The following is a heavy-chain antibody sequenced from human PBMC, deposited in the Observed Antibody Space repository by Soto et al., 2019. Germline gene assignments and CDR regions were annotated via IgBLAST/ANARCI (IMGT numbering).Heavy chain of an antibody. V-gene: IGHV3-23*01. CDR3: AKDFSYGIAAVLPFDY. J-gene: IGHJ4*02. Sequence: GGSLRLSCAASGFTFSSYAMSWVRQAPGKGLEWVSAISGSGGSTYYADSVKGRFTISRDNSKNTLYLQMNSLRAEDTAVYYCAKDFSYGIAAVLPFDYWGQGTLVTVFS. D-gene: IGHD6-13*01. CDR1: GFTFSSYA. CDR2: ISGSGGST.